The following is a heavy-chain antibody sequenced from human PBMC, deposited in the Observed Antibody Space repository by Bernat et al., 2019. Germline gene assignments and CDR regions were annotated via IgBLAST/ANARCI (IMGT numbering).Heavy chain of an antibody. CDR2: IWYDGSNK. CDR3: ARDRAVTHLDY. Sequence: QVQLVESGGGVVQPGRSLRLSCAASGFTFSTYGMHWVRQAPGKGLEWVADIWYDGSNKYYAASVKGRFTISKDNSKNTLSLEMNSLGAEDTAVYYCARDRAVTHLDYWGQGTLVTVSS. V-gene: IGHV3-33*01. J-gene: IGHJ4*02. D-gene: IGHD4-23*01. CDR1: GFTFSTYG.